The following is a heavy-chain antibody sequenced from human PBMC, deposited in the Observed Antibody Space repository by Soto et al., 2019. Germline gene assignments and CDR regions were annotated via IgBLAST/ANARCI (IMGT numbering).Heavy chain of an antibody. Sequence: QVRLVQSGAEVRKTGASVKVSCTASGDSVTNDYLHWVRQAPGQGFEWLGLITPFGGATAFAQGFKGRVTVTMERSATTFYWEWRSLRSDDTAVYYCAKGRGGKTVANFGMDVWGQGVRVTVSS. D-gene: IGHD3-16*01. CDR1: GDSVTNDY. V-gene: IGHV1-46*01. CDR3: AKGRGGKTVANFGMDV. J-gene: IGHJ6*02. CDR2: ITPFGGAT.